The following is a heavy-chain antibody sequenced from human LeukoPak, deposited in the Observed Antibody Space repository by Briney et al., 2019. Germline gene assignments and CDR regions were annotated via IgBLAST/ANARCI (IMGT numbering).Heavy chain of an antibody. J-gene: IGHJ5*02. CDR3: ARTESPFNWFDP. V-gene: IGHV4-59*07. Sequence: PSDTLPLTCTVSGGSISSYYWILIRQPPAKALEWVGYIYYSGNTNYNPSLKSRVTMSVDTSKNQFSLKLSSVTAADTAVYYCARTESPFNWFDPWGQGTLVTVSS. CDR1: GGSISSYY. CDR2: IYYSGNT.